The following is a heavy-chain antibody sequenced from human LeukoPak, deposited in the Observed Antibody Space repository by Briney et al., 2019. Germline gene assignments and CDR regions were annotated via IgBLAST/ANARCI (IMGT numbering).Heavy chain of an antibody. V-gene: IGHV1-69*13. J-gene: IGHJ6*02. CDR1: GYIFTNHA. CDR2: IIPIFGTA. Sequence: GASVKASCKASGYIFTNHAMHWVRQAPGQGLEWMGGIIPIFGTANYAQKFQGRVTITADESTSTAYMEMSSLRSEDTSVYYCATAEYDFWGGYSKSYYYGMDIWGQGTTVTVSS. D-gene: IGHD3-3*01. CDR3: ATAEYDFWGGYSKSYYYGMDI.